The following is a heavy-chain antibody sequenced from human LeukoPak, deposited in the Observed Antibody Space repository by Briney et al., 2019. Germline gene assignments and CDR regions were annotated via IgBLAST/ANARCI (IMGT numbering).Heavy chain of an antibody. Sequence: ASVKVSCKASGGTFSSYAISWVRQAPGQGREWMGGIIPIVGTANYAQKFQGRGTITADETTSTPHMELSSLRSEDTAVYYCARGWGYSWFDPWGQGTLVTVSS. V-gene: IGHV1-69*01. CDR3: ARGWGYSWFDP. D-gene: IGHD3-22*01. J-gene: IGHJ5*02. CDR2: IIPIVGTA. CDR1: GGTFSSYA.